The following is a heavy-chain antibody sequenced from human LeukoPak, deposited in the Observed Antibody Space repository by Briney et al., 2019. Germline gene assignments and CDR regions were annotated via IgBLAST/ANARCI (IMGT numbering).Heavy chain of an antibody. Sequence: SVKVSCKASGYTFTSYAISWVRQAPGQGLEWMGRIIPILGIANYAQKFQGRVTITADKSTSTAYMELSSLRSEDTAVYYCARIHYDSSGYYDFDYWGQGTLVTVSS. CDR1: GYTFTSYA. CDR3: ARIHYDSSGYYDFDY. J-gene: IGHJ4*02. CDR2: IIPILGIA. D-gene: IGHD3-22*01. V-gene: IGHV1-69*04.